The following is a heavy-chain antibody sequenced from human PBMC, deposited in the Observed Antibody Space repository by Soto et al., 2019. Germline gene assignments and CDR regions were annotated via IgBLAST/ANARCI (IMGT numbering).Heavy chain of an antibody. CDR3: ANLAAAGMELLSYYYYGMDV. V-gene: IGHV4-39*01. D-gene: IGHD6-13*01. J-gene: IGHJ6*02. CDR1: GGSISSSSYY. Sequence: PSETLSLTCTVSGGSISSSSYYWGWIRQPPGKGLEWIGSIYYSGSTYYNPSLKSRVTISVDTSKNQFSLKLSSVTAADTAAYYCANLAAAGMELLSYYYYGMDVWGQGTTVTVSS. CDR2: IYYSGST.